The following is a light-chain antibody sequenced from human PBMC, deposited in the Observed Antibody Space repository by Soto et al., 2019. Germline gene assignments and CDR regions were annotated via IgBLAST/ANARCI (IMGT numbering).Light chain of an antibody. Sequence: QSVLTQAPSVSGAPGQRITISCTGTSSNIGAGYDVHWYQQLPGTAPKLLIYVNINRPSGVPDRFSGSKSGTSASLTITGLQAEDEADYYCQSYDSSLSEGVFGTGTQLTVL. CDR1: SSNIGAGYD. V-gene: IGLV1-40*01. J-gene: IGLJ7*01. CDR2: VNI. CDR3: QSYDSSLSEGV.